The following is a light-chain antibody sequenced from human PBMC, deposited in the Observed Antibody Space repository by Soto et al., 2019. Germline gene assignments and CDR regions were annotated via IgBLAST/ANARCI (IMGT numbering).Light chain of an antibody. CDR2: EGS. Sequence: QSVLTQPASVSGSPGQSITISCTGNSSGVGSYNLVSWYQQHPGKAPKLMIYEGSKRPSGVSNRFSGSKSGNTASLTSSRLQAEDEADYDGCSYAGSSTFEVFGVGTKVTVL. J-gene: IGLJ2*01. V-gene: IGLV2-23*03. CDR1: SSGVGSYNL. CDR3: CSYAGSSTFEV.